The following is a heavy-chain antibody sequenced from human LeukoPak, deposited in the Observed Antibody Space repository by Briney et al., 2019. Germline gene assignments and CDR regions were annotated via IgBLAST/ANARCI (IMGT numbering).Heavy chain of an antibody. J-gene: IGHJ4*02. CDR1: GFTFSSYG. CDR3: AKDIEEWLVKGGGCFDY. D-gene: IGHD6-19*01. CDR2: ISYDGTNK. Sequence: PGGSLRLSCAASGFTFSSYGMHWVRQAPGKGLEWVAFISYDGTNKYYADSVKGRFTISRDNSKNTLYLQMNSLRAEDTAVYYCAKDIEEWLVKGGGCFDYWGQGTLVTVSS. V-gene: IGHV3-30*18.